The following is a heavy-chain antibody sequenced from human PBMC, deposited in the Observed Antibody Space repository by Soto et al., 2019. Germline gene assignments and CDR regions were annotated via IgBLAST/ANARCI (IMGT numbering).Heavy chain of an antibody. J-gene: IGHJ4*02. CDR1: GFSLSTSGVG. CDR2: IYWDDDK. Sequence: QITLKESGPTLVKPTQTLTLTCTFSGFSLSTSGVGVGWIRQPPGKALEWLALIYWDDDKRYSPSLKSRLTIXKXNSKNQVVLTMTNMDTVDTATYCCAHSEYGSGSFDCWGQGDLVTVSS. D-gene: IGHD3-10*01. V-gene: IGHV2-5*02. CDR3: AHSEYGSGSFDC.